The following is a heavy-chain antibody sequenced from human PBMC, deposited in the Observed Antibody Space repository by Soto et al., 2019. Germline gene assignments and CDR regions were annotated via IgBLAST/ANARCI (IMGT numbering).Heavy chain of an antibody. Sequence: QVQLQESGPGLVKPSETLSLTCTVSGAYMRNDYYYWSWVRQNPGKDLEWIGHMHHSGRTHYNPPLKSRVAISVDTSKNQFSLYLNSVTAADTAVYYCARWVEVSLDYFDSWGQGTPVTVSS. CDR2: MHHSGRT. D-gene: IGHD2-15*01. CDR3: ARWVEVSLDYFDS. J-gene: IGHJ4*02. V-gene: IGHV4-31*03. CDR1: GAYMRNDYYY.